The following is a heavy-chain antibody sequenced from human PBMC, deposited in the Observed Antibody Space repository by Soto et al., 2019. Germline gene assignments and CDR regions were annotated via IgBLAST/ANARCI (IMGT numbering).Heavy chain of an antibody. CDR1: GGSISSYY. CDR2: IYYSGGT. Sequence: SETLSLTCTVSGGSISSYYLSWIRQPPGKGLEWIGYIYYSGGTNYNPSLKSRVTISVDTSKNQFSLKLSSVTAADTAVYYCARRSSSWYGEDYWGQGTLVTVSS. CDR3: ARRSSSWYGEDY. D-gene: IGHD6-13*01. V-gene: IGHV4-59*01. J-gene: IGHJ4*02.